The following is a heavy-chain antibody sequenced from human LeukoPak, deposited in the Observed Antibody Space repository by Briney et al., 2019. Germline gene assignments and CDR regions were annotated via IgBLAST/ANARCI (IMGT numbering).Heavy chain of an antibody. CDR2: IIPIFGTA. D-gene: IGHD3-10*01. Sequence: GASVKVSCKASGGTFSSYAISWVRQAPGQGLEWMGGIIPIFGTANYAQKFQGRVTITADESTSTAYMELSSLRSEDTAVYYCASSYEWFGELLPTGNKATPGYWGQGTLVTVSS. J-gene: IGHJ4*02. CDR1: GGTFSSYA. CDR3: ASSYEWFGELLPTGNKATPGY. V-gene: IGHV1-69*13.